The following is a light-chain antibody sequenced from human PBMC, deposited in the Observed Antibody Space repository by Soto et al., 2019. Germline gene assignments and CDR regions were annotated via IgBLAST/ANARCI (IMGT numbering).Light chain of an antibody. CDR1: SSDVGGYNY. V-gene: IGLV2-8*01. Sequence: QSAQTQPPSASGSPGQSVTISCTGTSSDVGGYNYVSWYQQHPGKAPKFMIYEVSKRPSGVPDRFSGSKSGNTASLTVSGLQAEDEADYFCSSYAASNKVIFGGGTKVTVL. CDR3: SSYAASNKVI. CDR2: EVS. J-gene: IGLJ2*01.